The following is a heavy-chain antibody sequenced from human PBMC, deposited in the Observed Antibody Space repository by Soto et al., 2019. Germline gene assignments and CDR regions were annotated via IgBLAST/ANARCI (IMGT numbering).Heavy chain of an antibody. D-gene: IGHD3-10*01. V-gene: IGHV4-34*01. J-gene: IGHJ6*02. CDR1: GGSFSGYY. Sequence: LSLTCAVYGGSFSGYYWSWIRQPPGKGLEWIGEINHSGSTNYNPSLKSRVTISVDTSKNQFSLKLSSVTAADTAVYYCARVAYYYGSGSYYSLRDYYGMDVWGQGTTVTVSS. CDR3: ARVAYYYGSGSYYSLRDYYGMDV. CDR2: INHSGST.